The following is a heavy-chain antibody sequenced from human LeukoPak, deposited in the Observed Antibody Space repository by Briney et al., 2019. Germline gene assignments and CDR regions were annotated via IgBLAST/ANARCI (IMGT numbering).Heavy chain of an antibody. D-gene: IGHD6-19*01. CDR3: ARSGVAGTADVFDI. J-gene: IGHJ3*02. CDR1: GGSISSYY. CDR2: IYYSGST. V-gene: IGHV4-59*01. Sequence: SETLSLTCTVSGGSISSYYWSWIRQSPGRGLEWIGYIYYSGSTNYNPSLKSRDTISVDTSKNQFSLKLSSVTAADTAVHYCARSGVAGTADVFDIWGQGTMVTVSS.